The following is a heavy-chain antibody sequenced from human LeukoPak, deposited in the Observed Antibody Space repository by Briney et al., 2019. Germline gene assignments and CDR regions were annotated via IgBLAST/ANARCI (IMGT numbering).Heavy chain of an antibody. J-gene: IGHJ4*02. D-gene: IGHD5-12*01. CDR1: GFTFSDYY. V-gene: IGHV3-11*06. Sequence: PGGSLRLSCAASGFTFSDYYMSWIRQAPGKGLEWVSYISSSSSYTNYADSVKGRFTISRDNAKNSLYLQMNSLRAEDTAVYYCAGGGIVATIRDFDYWGQGTLVTVSS. CDR3: AGGGIVATIRDFDY. CDR2: ISSSSSYT.